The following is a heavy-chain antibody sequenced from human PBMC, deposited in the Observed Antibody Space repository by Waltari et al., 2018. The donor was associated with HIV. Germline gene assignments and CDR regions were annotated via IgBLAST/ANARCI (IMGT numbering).Heavy chain of an antibody. D-gene: IGHD3-16*01. CDR3: TRDLSTYGHEFDY. Sequence: EVQLVESGGDLVQPGGSLRLSCAASGFTFSSSWMHWIRQLPGKGLVWVSHISTDGSDTSYLESVKGRFTISRDNAKNTLYLQMNSLRVEDTAIYYCTRDLSTYGHEFDYWGQGTLVTVAS. J-gene: IGHJ4*02. CDR1: GFTFSSSW. CDR2: ISTDGSDT. V-gene: IGHV3-74*01.